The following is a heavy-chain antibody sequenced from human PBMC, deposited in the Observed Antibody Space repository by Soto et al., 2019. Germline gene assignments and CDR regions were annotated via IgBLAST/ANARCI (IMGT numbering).Heavy chain of an antibody. CDR1: GFTCSSYW. CDR2: IKQDGSEK. D-gene: IGHD6-19*01. Sequence: EVQLVESGGGLVQPGGSLRLSCAASGFTCSSYWMSWVRQAPGKGLEWVANIKQDGSEKYYVDSVKGRCTISRDNAKNSLYLQMNSLRAEDTAVYYCARDSGWPDYWGQGTLVTVSS. CDR3: ARDSGWPDY. V-gene: IGHV3-7*01. J-gene: IGHJ4*02.